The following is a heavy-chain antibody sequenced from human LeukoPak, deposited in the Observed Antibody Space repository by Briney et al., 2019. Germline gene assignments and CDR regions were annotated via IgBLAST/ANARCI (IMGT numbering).Heavy chain of an antibody. CDR3: ARVRGDYGEDSYYYMDV. Sequence: PSETLSLTCTVSGGSISSGSYSWSWIRQPAGKGLEWIGRIYTSGSTNYNPSLKSRVTISVDTSKSQFSLKLSSVTAADTAVYYCARVRGDYGEDSYYYMDVWGKGTTVTISS. D-gene: IGHD4-17*01. CDR2: IYTSGST. V-gene: IGHV4-61*02. J-gene: IGHJ6*03. CDR1: GGSISSGSYS.